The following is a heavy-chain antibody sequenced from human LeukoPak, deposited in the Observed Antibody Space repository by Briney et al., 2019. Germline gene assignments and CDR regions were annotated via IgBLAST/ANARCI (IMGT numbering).Heavy chain of an antibody. Sequence: SETLSLTCTVSGGSISSYYWSWIRQPPGKGLEWIGYIYYSGSTNYNPSLKSRVTISVDTSKNQFSLKLSSVTAADTAVYYCARVVEQEVSFDYWGQGTLVTVSS. CDR3: ARVVEQEVSFDY. V-gene: IGHV4-59*01. CDR1: GGSISSYY. CDR2: IYYSGST. J-gene: IGHJ4*02.